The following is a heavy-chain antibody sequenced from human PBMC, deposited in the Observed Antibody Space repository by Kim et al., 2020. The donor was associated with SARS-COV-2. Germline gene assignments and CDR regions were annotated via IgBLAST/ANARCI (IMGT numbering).Heavy chain of an antibody. Sequence: YSDSVKGRFTISRDNSKSTLYLQMNSLRAEDTAVYYCEKDRKEGQTWLDPWGQGTLLTV. J-gene: IGHJ5*02. CDR3: EKDRKEGQTWLDP. V-gene: IGHV3-30*02.